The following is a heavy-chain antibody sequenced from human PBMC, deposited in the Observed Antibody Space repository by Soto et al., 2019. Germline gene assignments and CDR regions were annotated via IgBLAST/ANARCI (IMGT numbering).Heavy chain of an antibody. Sequence: PSETLSLTCTVSGGSISGGVHSWSWIRQPPGKGLEWIGHIFDSGSTYYNPSLKSRLTISVDTSKNQFSLRLSSVTAADTAVYYCARKIMPLTNDWYSDHWGRGTLVTVSS. V-gene: IGHV4-30-4*01. CDR3: ARKIMPLTNDWYSDH. D-gene: IGHD2-8*01. CDR1: GGSISGGVHS. CDR2: IFDSGST. J-gene: IGHJ2*01.